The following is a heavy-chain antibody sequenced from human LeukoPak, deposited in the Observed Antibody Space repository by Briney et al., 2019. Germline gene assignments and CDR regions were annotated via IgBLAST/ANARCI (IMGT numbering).Heavy chain of an antibody. V-gene: IGHV3-74*01. CDR3: TSRNGSGDY. D-gene: IGHD3-10*01. Sequence: PGGSLRLSCAASGFTFSTYWIHWVRQAPGKGLVWVSRINSDGSSATYADSVKGRFTISRDNVKNTVYLQMNSLRVEDTAVYFCTSRNGSGDYWGQGTPVTVSS. J-gene: IGHJ4*02. CDR2: INSDGSSA. CDR1: GFTFSTYW.